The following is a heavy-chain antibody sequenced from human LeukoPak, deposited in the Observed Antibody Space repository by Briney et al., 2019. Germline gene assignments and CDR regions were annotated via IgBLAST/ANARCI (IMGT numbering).Heavy chain of an antibody. J-gene: IGHJ5*02. CDR2: MNPNSGNT. Sequence: ASVKVSCKASGYTFTSYDINWVRQATGQGLEWMGWMNPNSGNTGYAQKFQGRVTMTRSTSISTAYMELSSLRSEDTAVYYCARKRTAMAKQNWFDPWGQGTLVTVSS. D-gene: IGHD5-18*01. CDR1: GYTFTSYD. CDR3: ARKRTAMAKQNWFDP. V-gene: IGHV1-8*01.